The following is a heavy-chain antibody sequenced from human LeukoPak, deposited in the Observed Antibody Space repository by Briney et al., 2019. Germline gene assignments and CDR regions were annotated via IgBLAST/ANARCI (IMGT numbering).Heavy chain of an antibody. CDR1: GYTFTSYY. V-gene: IGHV1-46*01. CDR3: ARGPYDSSGFTGHANDY. D-gene: IGHD3-22*01. J-gene: IGHJ4*02. CDR2: INPSGGST. Sequence: ASVKVSCKASGYTFTSYYMHWVRQAPGQGLEWMGIINPSGGSTSYAQKFQGRVTMTRDTSTSTVYMELSSLRSEDTAVYYCARGPYDSSGFTGHANDYWGQGTLVTVSS.